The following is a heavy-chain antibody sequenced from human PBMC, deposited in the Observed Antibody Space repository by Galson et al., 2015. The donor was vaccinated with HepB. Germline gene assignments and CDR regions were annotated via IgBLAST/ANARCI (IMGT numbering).Heavy chain of an antibody. Sequence: LRLSCAASGFTFSSYGMHWVRQAPGKGLEWVAVISYDGSNKYYADSVKGRFTISRDNSKNTLYLQMNSLRAEDTAVYYCAKGRFTMILSDAFDIWGQGTMVTVSS. J-gene: IGHJ3*02. CDR2: ISYDGSNK. CDR1: GFTFSSYG. V-gene: IGHV3-30*18. D-gene: IGHD3-22*01. CDR3: AKGRFTMILSDAFDI.